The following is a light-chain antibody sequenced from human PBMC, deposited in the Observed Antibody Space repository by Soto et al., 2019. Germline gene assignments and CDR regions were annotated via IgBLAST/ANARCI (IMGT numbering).Light chain of an antibody. CDR1: NIGSKS. Sequence: SYELTQPPSVSVAPGQTARITCGGNNIGSKSVHWYQQKPGQAPVLVVYDDSYRPSGIPERFSGSNSGNTATLTISRVEAGDEADYYCQVWDSSSDRLYVFGTGTKVTVL. CDR3: QVWDSSSDRLYV. J-gene: IGLJ1*01. V-gene: IGLV3-21*02. CDR2: DDS.